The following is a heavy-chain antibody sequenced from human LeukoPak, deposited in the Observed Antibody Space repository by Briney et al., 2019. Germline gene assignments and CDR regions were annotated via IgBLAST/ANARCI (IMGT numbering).Heavy chain of an antibody. CDR1: GSTFSSYA. CDR3: ARGRVVTAIPGTFDY. J-gene: IGHJ4*02. Sequence: HSGGSLRLSCAASGSTFSSYAMHWVRQAPGKGLEWVAVISYDGSNKYYADSVKGRFTISRDNSKNTLYLQMNSLRAEDTAVYYCARGRVVTAIPGTFDYWGQGTLVTVSS. D-gene: IGHD2-21*02. V-gene: IGHV3-30-3*01. CDR2: ISYDGSNK.